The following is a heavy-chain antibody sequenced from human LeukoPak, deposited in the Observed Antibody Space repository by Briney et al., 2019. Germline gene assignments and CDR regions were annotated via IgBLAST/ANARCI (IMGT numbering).Heavy chain of an antibody. CDR3: AREYGGGYSYGYYY. V-gene: IGHV1-69*04. J-gene: IGHJ4*02. CDR1: GGNFSSYA. Sequence: ASVKVSCKASGGNFSSYAISWVRQAPGKGLEWVGRVIPTLGIANYAQSFRGRVTITADKSTGTAYMELSSLRSEDTAVYYCAREYGGGYSYGYYYWGQGTLVSVSS. D-gene: IGHD5-18*01. CDR2: VIPTLGIA.